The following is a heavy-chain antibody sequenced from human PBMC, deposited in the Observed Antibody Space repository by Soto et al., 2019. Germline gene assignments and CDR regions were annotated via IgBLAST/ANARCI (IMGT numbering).Heavy chain of an antibody. D-gene: IGHD3-10*01. CDR3: ARVRGTPLYGMDV. CDR2: IGRSSDSI. J-gene: IGHJ6*02. Sequence: EGQLVESGGGLVQPGESLRLSCAASGFTFTGYGMNWVRQAPGKGLEWISSIGRSSDSIYYADSMKGRFTISRDNAKDSLYLQMNSLRDEDTALYYCARVRGTPLYGMDVWGQGTTVTVSS. V-gene: IGHV3-48*02. CDR1: GFTFTGYG.